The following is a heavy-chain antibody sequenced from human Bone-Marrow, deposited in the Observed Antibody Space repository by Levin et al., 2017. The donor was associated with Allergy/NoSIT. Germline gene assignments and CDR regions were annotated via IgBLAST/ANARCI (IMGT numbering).Heavy chain of an antibody. D-gene: IGHD2-21*02. CDR1: GYTFSSYG. CDR3: ARSPYCGGDCYSGGYFDY. Sequence: GESLKISCKASGYTFSSYGITWVRQAPGQGLEWLGWISAYNGDTNYAQKLQGRVTMTTDTSTSTGYMELRDLRSDDTAVYYCARSPYCGGDCYSGGYFDYWGQGTLITVSS. V-gene: IGHV1-18*01. CDR2: ISAYNGDT. J-gene: IGHJ4*02.